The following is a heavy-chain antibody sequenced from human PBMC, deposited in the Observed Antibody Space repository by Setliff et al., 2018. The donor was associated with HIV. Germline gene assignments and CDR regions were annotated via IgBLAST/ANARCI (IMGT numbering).Heavy chain of an antibody. CDR2: ISHSGST. Sequence: SETLSLTCAVNGGSFSGYYLIWIRQSPGRGLEYIGKISHSGSTNSSPSLKSRVTMSIDGSKPHFFLNLESVTAADTAVYYCARGAYTGNYQGGFYYLDVWGKGTTVTVSS. D-gene: IGHD1-26*01. J-gene: IGHJ6*03. CDR1: GGSFSGYY. V-gene: IGHV4-34*01. CDR3: ARGAYTGNYQGGFYYLDV.